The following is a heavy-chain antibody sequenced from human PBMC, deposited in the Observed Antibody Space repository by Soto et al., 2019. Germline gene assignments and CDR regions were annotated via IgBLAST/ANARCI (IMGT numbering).Heavy chain of an antibody. Sequence: EVQLVESGGGLVKPGGSLRLSCAASGFTFSSYSMNWVRQAPGKGLEWVSSISSSSSYIYYADSVKGRFTISRDNAKNSLYLQMNSLRAEDTAVYYCARDRSSLDAFDIWGQGTMVTVFS. J-gene: IGHJ3*02. V-gene: IGHV3-21*01. CDR3: ARDRSSLDAFDI. CDR2: ISSSSSYI. CDR1: GFTFSSYS.